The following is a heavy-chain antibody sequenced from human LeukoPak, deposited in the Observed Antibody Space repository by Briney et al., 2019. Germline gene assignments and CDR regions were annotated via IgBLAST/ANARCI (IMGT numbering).Heavy chain of an antibody. J-gene: IGHJ4*02. D-gene: IGHD5-18*01. Sequence: GGSLRLSCAASGFTFSSYAMSWVRQAPGKGLEWVSAISGSGGSIYYADSVKGRFTISRDNSKNTLYLQMNSLRAEDTAVYYCAKVVVGYSYGVEADYWGQGTLVTVSS. CDR3: AKVVVGYSYGVEADY. CDR1: GFTFSSYA. V-gene: IGHV3-23*01. CDR2: ISGSGGSI.